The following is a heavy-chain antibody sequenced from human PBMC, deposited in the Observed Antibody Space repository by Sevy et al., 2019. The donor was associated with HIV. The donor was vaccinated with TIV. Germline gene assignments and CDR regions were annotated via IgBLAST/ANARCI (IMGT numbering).Heavy chain of an antibody. Sequence: GGSLRLSCAASGFTFSSYAMSWVRQAPGKGLEWVSDISGSGGSTYYADSVKGRFTISRDNSKNTLYLQMNSLRVEDTAVYYCARGGYYYDNAAYYAFDSWGQGTLVTVSS. V-gene: IGHV3-23*01. CDR1: GFTFSSYA. J-gene: IGHJ4*02. D-gene: IGHD3-22*01. CDR2: ISGSGGST. CDR3: ARGGYYYDNAAYYAFDS.